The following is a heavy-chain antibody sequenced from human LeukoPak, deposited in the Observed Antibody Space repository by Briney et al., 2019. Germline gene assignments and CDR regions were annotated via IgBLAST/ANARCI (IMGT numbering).Heavy chain of an antibody. CDR1: GFTLSTYD. V-gene: IGHV3-13*01. CDR3: ARDSRGNFDL. Sequence: HPGGSLRLSCAATGFTLSTYDMHWVRRAPGKGLEWFSLSGIVGDTDYSDSVKGRFTISRDNAKDSLFLQMSSLRVGDTAFYYCARDSRGNFDLWGQGTLVTVSS. J-gene: IGHJ4*02. CDR2: SGIVGDT.